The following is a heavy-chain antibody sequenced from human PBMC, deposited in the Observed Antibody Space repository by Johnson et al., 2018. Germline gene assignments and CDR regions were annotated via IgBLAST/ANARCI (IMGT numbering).Heavy chain of an antibody. CDR1: GGSISSYY. CDR2: IYYNGNT. D-gene: IGHD3-16*01. V-gene: IGHV4-59*12. CDR3: ARGGSGFDI. J-gene: IGHJ3*02. Sequence: QVQLQQWGAGLLKPSETLSLTCIVSGGSISSYYWSWIRQPPGKGLEWIGYIYYNGNTNYNPSLKSRVTISVDTSKKQFSGKLSSVTGADMAVYFCARGGSGFDILGQGTMVTVSS.